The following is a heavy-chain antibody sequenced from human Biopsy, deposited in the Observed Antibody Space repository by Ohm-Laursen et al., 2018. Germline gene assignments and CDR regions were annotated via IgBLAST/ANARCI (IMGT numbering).Heavy chain of an antibody. CDR1: DFTVSENY. D-gene: IGHD5-18*01. CDR2: ITGVGGVT. V-gene: IGHV3-23*01. Sequence: SLRLSCAASDFTVSENYFTWVRQAPGKGLEWVSVITGVGGVTYYADPVKGRFTVSRDNSMNTMFLQMNSLRAQDAGTYYCAKWGTSMALYHFYGMDVWGQGTTVSVSS. J-gene: IGHJ6*02. CDR3: AKWGTSMALYHFYGMDV.